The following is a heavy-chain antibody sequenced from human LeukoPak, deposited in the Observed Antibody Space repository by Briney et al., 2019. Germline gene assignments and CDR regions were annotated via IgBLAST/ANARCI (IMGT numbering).Heavy chain of an antibody. D-gene: IGHD4-17*01. CDR1: GGSISSYY. V-gene: IGHV4-59*01. CDR2: IYYSGST. Sequence: PSETLSLTCTVSGGSISSYYWSWIRQPPGKGLEWIGYIYYSGSTNYNPSLKSRVTISVDTSKNQFSLKLSSVTAADTAVYYCGRWGYGDYGLYYFDYWGQGTLVTVSS. CDR3: GRWGYGDYGLYYFDY. J-gene: IGHJ4*02.